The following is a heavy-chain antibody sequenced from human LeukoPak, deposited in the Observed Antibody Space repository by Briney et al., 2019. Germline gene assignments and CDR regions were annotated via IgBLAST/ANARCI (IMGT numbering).Heavy chain of an antibody. J-gene: IGHJ3*02. CDR3: ARDQSDDAFDI. CDR2: ISSSTGSSTI. CDR1: GFTFSSYS. V-gene: IGHV3-48*01. Sequence: GGSLRLSCAASGFTFSSYSMNWVRQAPGKGLEWVSYISSSTGSSTIDYADSVKGRFTISRDNSKNTLYLQMNSLRAEDTAVYYCARDQSDDAFDIWGQGTMVTVSS.